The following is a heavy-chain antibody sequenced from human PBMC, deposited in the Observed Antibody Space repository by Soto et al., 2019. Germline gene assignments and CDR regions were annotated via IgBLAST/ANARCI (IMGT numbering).Heavy chain of an antibody. Sequence: GASVKVSCKVSGYTLTELSMHWVRQAPGKGLEWMGGFDPEDGETIYAQKFQGRVTMTEDTSTDTAYMELSSLRSEDTAVYYCATDSAGIAAAGSWFDPWGQGTLVTVSS. CDR2: FDPEDGET. D-gene: IGHD6-13*01. CDR1: GYTLTELS. V-gene: IGHV1-24*01. CDR3: ATDSAGIAAAGSWFDP. J-gene: IGHJ5*02.